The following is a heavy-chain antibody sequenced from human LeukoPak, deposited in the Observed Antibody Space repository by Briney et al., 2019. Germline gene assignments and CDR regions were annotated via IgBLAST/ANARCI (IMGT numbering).Heavy chain of an antibody. D-gene: IGHD3-10*01. J-gene: IGHJ5*02. CDR3: AKGSLLWFGELLTNRNWFDP. V-gene: IGHV3-23*01. Sequence: GGSLRLSCAAPGFTFSSYAMSWVRQAPGKGLEWVSAISGSGGSTYYADSVKGRFTISRDNSKNTLYLQMNSLRAEDTAVYYCAKGSLLWFGELLTNRNWFDPWGQGTLVTVSS. CDR2: ISGSGGST. CDR1: GFTFSSYA.